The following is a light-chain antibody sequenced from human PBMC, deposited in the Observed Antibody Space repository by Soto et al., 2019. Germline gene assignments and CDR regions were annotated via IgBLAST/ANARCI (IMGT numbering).Light chain of an antibody. CDR3: QQYTSWPWE. V-gene: IGKV3-15*01. Sequence: EVVLTQSPAALSVSPGRSATLSCRASQSVSSKLAWYQQKPGQVPRLIIYGASTWASGIPASFSGSGSGTEFTLTISSLQSEDFAVYYCQQYTSWPWEVGQGTKVEI. CDR1: QSVSSK. CDR2: GAS. J-gene: IGKJ1*01.